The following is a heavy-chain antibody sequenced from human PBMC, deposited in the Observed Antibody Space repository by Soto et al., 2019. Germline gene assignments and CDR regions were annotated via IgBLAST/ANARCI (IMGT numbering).Heavy chain of an antibody. D-gene: IGHD3-10*01. CDR3: ARVSPEASEV. CDR1: GYTFTSSD. CDR2: MDPNSGNT. V-gene: IGHV1-8*01. J-gene: IGHJ4*02. Sequence: QVQLVQSGAEVKKPGASVKVSCKASGYTFTSSDINWVRQATGQGLEWMGWMDPNSGNTGYAQKFEGRVTMTRDTSISPAYMDLSSLRPADKAVYYCARVSPEASEVWGQGTLVTVSS.